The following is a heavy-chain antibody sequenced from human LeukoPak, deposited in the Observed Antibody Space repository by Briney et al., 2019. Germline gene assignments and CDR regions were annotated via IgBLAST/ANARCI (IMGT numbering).Heavy chain of an antibody. D-gene: IGHD4-17*01. J-gene: IGHJ4*02. Sequence: SQTLSLTCAISGDSVSRGNVAWNWIRQSPSRGLEWLGSTYYRSRWYHDYAVSVQSRITINPDTSKNQFSLQLNSVTPEDTAVYFCARDHDYGDYGTYEDYWGQGTLVTVSS. V-gene: IGHV6-1*01. CDR3: ARDHDYGDYGTYEDY. CDR1: GDSVSRGNVA. CDR2: TYYRSRWYH.